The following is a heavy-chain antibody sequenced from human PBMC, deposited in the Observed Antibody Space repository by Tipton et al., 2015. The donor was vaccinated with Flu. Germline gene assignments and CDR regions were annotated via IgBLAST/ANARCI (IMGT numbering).Heavy chain of an antibody. CDR3: ARRDYSNYVSEPKNWFDP. V-gene: IGHV4-38-2*01. CDR1: SFSVFSGAYY. J-gene: IGHJ5*02. CDR2: IHHSGNI. D-gene: IGHD4-11*01. Sequence: LRLSCAVSSFSVFSGAYYWAWLRQPPGKGPQWIASIHHSGNIYYNSSLQSRVTMLLDTPKNQFSLQLRSVTAADSAVYYCARRDYSNYVSEPKNWFDPWGQGTLVTVSS.